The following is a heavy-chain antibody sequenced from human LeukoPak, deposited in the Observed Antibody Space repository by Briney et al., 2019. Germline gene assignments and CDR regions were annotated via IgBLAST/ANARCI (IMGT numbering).Heavy chain of an antibody. D-gene: IGHD2-15*01. J-gene: IGHJ4*02. CDR2: ISGSGGST. CDR1: GFTFSSYA. Sequence: GGSLRLSCAASGFTFSSYAMSWVRQAPGKGLEWVSAISGSGGSTYYADSVKDRFTISRDNSKNTLYLQMNSLRAEDTAVYYCAKDLRVVPGYYFDYWGQGTLVTVSS. V-gene: IGHV3-23*01. CDR3: AKDLRVVPGYYFDY.